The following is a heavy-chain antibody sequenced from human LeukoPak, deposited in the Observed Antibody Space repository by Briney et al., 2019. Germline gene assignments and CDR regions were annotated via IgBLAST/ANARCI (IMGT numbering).Heavy chain of an antibody. V-gene: IGHV1-18*01. J-gene: IGHJ4*02. CDR3: ARAYCTSTSRYGGFDY. D-gene: IGHD2-2*01. Sequence: ASVKVSCKASGYTFTSYGINWVRQAPGQGLEWMGWISDYNGNTDYVQNLQGRVTMTKDTSTSTAYMELRSLRSDDTAVYYCARAYCTSTSRYGGFDYWGQGTLVTVSS. CDR2: ISDYNGNT. CDR1: GYTFTSYG.